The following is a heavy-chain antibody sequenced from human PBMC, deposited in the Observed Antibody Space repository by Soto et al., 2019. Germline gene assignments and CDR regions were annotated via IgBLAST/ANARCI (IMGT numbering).Heavy chain of an antibody. V-gene: IGHV3-7*01. J-gene: IGHJ2*01. Sequence: EVQLVESGGGLVQPGGSLRISCAASAFTFRSYWMSWVRQAPGKGLEWVANIGQDGSEKYFVGSVKGRFTIPRDHPKNALALQLNSLRAEATAVYYCARDYNGYFDLWGRGTLVTVSS. D-gene: IGHD1-1*01. CDR2: IGQDGSEK. CDR1: AFTFRSYW. CDR3: ARDYNGYFDL.